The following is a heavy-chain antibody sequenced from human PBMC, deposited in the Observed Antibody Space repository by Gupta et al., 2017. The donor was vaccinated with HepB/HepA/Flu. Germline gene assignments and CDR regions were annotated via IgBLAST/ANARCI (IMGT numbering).Heavy chain of an antibody. D-gene: IGHD3-9*01. CDR1: GFTFSHYW. V-gene: IGHV3-7*01. CDR3: ARDSNYDGLSWFDP. Sequence: VQLVETGGVLVQPGGSLRLSCAGSGFTFSHYWMHLLRQAPGTGLACVANKNQDGSPIYYGNSVRGRFTISRYNANNTLYLQMNSLRAKDTARYYCARDSNYDGLSWFDPWGQGTLVTVSS. CDR2: KNQDGSPI. J-gene: IGHJ5*02.